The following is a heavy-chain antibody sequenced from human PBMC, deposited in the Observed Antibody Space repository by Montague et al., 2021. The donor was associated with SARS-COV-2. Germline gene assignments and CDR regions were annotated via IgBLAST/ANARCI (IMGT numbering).Heavy chain of an antibody. V-gene: IGHV4-39*02. CDR1: GGSISSNNYY. J-gene: IGHJ3*02. D-gene: IGHD5-12*01. CDR2: IYDSGST. CDR3: ARRGRKLLPVATTIGGFDI. Sequence: SETLSLTCTVSGGSISSNNYYWDWIRQPPGKGLEWIGSIYDSGSTXYKPSVKSRVTISVDTSKNHFSLKPNSVTAADTAVYYCARRGRKLLPVATTIGGFDIWGQGTMVTVSS.